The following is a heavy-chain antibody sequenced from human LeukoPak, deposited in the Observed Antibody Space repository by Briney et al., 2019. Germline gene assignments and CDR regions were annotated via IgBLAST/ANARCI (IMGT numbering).Heavy chain of an antibody. D-gene: IGHD3-22*01. CDR2: ISGSGGTT. CDR3: TTDLDYYDSSGYYSQSDFDY. V-gene: IGHV3-23*01. J-gene: IGHJ4*02. CDR1: EFTFSNYV. Sequence: GGSLRLSCAASEFTFSNYVMSWVRQAPGKGLEWVSAISGSGGTTYYADSVKGRFTISRDDSKNTLYLQMNSLKTEDTAVYYCTTDLDYYDSSGYYSQSDFDYWGQGTLVTVSS.